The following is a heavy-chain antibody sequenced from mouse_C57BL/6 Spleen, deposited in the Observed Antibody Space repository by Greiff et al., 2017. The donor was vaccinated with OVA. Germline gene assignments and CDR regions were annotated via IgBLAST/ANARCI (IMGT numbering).Heavy chain of an antibody. D-gene: IGHD1-1*01. CDR1: GFTFSDAW. J-gene: IGHJ1*03. CDR3: TRYGSSGYFDV. Sequence: EVQGVESGGGLVQPGGSMKLSCAASGFTFSDAWMDWVRQSPEKGLEWVAEIRNKANNHATYYAESVKGRFTISRDDSKSSVYLQMNSLRAEDTGIYYCTRYGSSGYFDVWGTGTTVTVSS. V-gene: IGHV6-6*01. CDR2: IRNKANNHAT.